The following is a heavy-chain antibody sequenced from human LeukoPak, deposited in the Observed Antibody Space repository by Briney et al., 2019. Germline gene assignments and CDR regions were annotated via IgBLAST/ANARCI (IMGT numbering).Heavy chain of an antibody. CDR3: ARDKILTGYESYYYYGMDV. CDR2: IYYSGST. J-gene: IGHJ6*02. V-gene: IGHV4-30-4*01. Sequence: SETLSLTFTVSGGSISSGDYYWSWIRQPPGKSLEWIGYIYYSGSTYYNPSLKSRVTISVDTSKNQFSLKLSSVTAADTAVYCCARDKILTGYESYYYYGMDVWGQGTTVTVSS. D-gene: IGHD3-9*01. CDR1: GGSISSGDYY.